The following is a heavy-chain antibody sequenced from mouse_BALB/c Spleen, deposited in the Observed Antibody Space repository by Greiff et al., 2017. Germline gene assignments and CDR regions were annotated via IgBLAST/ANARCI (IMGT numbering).Heavy chain of an antibody. CDR2: IYPGNSDT. CDR1: GYTFTSYW. D-gene: IGHD2-2*01. CDR3: TRSENGYDDYFDY. Sequence: DVQLQESGTVLARPGASVKMSCKASGYTFTSYWMHWVKQRPGQGLEWIGAIYPGNSDTSYNQKFKGKAKLTAVTSTSTAYMALSSLTNEDSAVYYCTRSENGYDDYFDYWGQGTTLTVSS. J-gene: IGHJ2*01. V-gene: IGHV1-5*01.